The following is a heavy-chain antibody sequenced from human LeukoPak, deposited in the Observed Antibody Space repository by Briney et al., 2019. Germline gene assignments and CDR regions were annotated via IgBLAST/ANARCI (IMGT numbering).Heavy chain of an antibody. D-gene: IGHD1-14*01. CDR1: GYTFTSYG. V-gene: IGHV1-18*01. Sequence: ASEKVSCKASGYTFTSYGISWVRQSPGQGLEWMGWISAYNGYTNYAHKLQGRVTMTTDTSTSTDYTELRSLRSDDTALYYCARVDVAPASLLYWGQGTLFTVSS. CDR3: ARVDVAPASLLY. J-gene: IGHJ4*02. CDR2: ISAYNGYT.